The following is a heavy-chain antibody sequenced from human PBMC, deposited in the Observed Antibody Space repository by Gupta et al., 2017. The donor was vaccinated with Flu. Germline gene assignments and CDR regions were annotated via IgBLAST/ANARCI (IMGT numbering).Heavy chain of an antibody. D-gene: IGHD2-2*01. CDR1: GGSIYSSDYS. CDR3: VRYCSSSSCFGGFDY. Sequence: QLQLQESGPGLVKPSETLSLTCTVSGGSIYSSDYSWGWIRQPPGKGLEWIGSIYYSGNTYYNPSLKTRVTIAVDTSKNQFSLKLTSVTAADTALYHCVRYCSSSSCFGGFDYWGQGTLVTVSS. V-gene: IGHV4-39*01. CDR2: IYYSGNT. J-gene: IGHJ4*02.